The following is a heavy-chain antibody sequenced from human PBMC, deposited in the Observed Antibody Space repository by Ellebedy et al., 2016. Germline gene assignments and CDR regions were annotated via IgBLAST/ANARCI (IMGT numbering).Heavy chain of an antibody. Sequence: GESLKISCAASGFTFSSYWMHWVRQAPGKGLVWVSRINRDGTTTNYADSVEGRFTISRDNAKNTVFLQMNSLRAEDTAVYYCAKELIVWSGYNYFDDWGQGTLVTVSS. CDR3: AKELIVWSGYNYFDD. CDR2: INRDGTTT. V-gene: IGHV3-74*01. J-gene: IGHJ4*02. D-gene: IGHD3-3*01. CDR1: GFTFSSYW.